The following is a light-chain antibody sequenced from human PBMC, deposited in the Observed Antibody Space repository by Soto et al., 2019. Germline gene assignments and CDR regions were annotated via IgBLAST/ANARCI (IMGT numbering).Light chain of an antibody. V-gene: IGLV2-14*01. CDR3: TSYTSSSTPYV. CDR1: SSDVGGYTY. CDR2: DVS. Sequence: QSALTQPASVSGSPGQSITISCAGTSSDVGGYTYVSWYQQHPVKAPKLMIYDVSNRPSGVSNRFSGSKSGNTASLTISGLQAEDEADYYCTSYTSSSTPYVFGGGTKVTVL. J-gene: IGLJ1*01.